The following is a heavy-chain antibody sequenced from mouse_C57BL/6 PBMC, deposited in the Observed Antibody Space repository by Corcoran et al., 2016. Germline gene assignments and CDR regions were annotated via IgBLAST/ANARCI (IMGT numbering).Heavy chain of an antibody. CDR2: IYPGSGNT. Sequence: QVQLQQSGPELVKPGASVKISCKASGYSFTSYYIHWVKQRPGQGLEWIGWIYPGSGNTKYNEKFKGEATLTADTSSSTAYMQLSSLTSEDSAVYYCARSPITTGVATGGYAMDYWGQGTSVTVSS. J-gene: IGHJ4*01. CDR1: GYSFTSYY. V-gene: IGHV1-66*01. CDR3: ARSPITTGVATGGYAMDY. D-gene: IGHD1-1*01.